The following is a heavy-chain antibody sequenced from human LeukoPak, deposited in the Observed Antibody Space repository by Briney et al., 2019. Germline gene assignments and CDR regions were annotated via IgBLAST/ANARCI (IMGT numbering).Heavy chain of an antibody. J-gene: IGHJ4*02. CDR1: GFTFSSYS. CDR2: IYSGGST. V-gene: IGHV3-66*02. D-gene: IGHD3-22*01. Sequence: PGGSLRLSCAASGFTFSSYSMNWVRQAPGKGLEWVSVIYSGGSTYYADSVKGRFTISRDNSKNTLYLQMNSLRAEDTAVYYCAREIYYYDSSGYYYSDYWGQGTLVTVSS. CDR3: AREIYYYDSSGYYYSDY.